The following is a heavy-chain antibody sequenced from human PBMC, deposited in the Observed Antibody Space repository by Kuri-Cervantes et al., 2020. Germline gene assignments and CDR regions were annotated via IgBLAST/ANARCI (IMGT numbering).Heavy chain of an antibody. CDR1: GFTFNSYW. CDR3: ARAGKALGY. J-gene: IGHJ4*02. Sequence: GESLKISCAASGFTFNSYWMSWVRQAPGKGLEWVANIKHDGSEKNYVDSVKGRFSIPRDNAKNSLYLQMNSLRAEDTAVYYCARAGKALGYWGQGTLVTVSS. V-gene: IGHV3-7*01. CDR2: IKHDGSEK. D-gene: IGHD1-26*01.